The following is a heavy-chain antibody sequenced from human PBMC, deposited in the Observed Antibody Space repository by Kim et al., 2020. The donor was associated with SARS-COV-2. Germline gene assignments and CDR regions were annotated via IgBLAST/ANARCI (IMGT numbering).Heavy chain of an antibody. CDR2: IYPGDSDT. D-gene: IGHD3-10*01. Sequence: GASLKISCKGSGYNFSKNWIAWVRQMPGKGLEWMGIIYPGDSDTRYSPSFQGQVIISVDKAISTAYLQWSSLKASDTAIYYCARRLSGAAWDYFDYWGRGTLVIVSS. V-gene: IGHV5-51*01. J-gene: IGHJ4*02. CDR1: GYNFSKNW. CDR3: ARRLSGAAWDYFDY.